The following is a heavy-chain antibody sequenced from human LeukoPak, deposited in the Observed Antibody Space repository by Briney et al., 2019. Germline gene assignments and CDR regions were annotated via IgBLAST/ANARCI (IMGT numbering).Heavy chain of an antibody. CDR1: GVAFSNYY. CDR2: INHSGYT. J-gene: IGHJ4*02. CDR3: TRAVAGHPD. Sequence: SETLSLACAVSGVAFSNYYWSWVRQSPRKGLEWIGEINHSGYTNYNPSLKSRVTMSIDTSKNQFSLMLTSVTAADTAVYYCTRAVAGHPDWGQGTLVTVSS. D-gene: IGHD6-19*01. V-gene: IGHV4-34*01.